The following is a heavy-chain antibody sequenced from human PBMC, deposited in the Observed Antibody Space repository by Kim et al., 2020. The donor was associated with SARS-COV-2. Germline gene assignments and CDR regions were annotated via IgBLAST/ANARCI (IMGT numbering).Heavy chain of an antibody. CDR1: GFTVSNNY. J-gene: IGHJ3*02. CDR2: IYSGGGT. D-gene: IGHD3-22*01. CDR3: ASENLYYDSSGYNSGSFDI. Sequence: LSLTCAASGFTVSNNYMSWVRQAPGKGLEWVSVIYSGGGTDYADSVKGRFTVSRDKSKNMLYLQMNSLGAEDTAVYYCASENLYYDSSGYNSGSFDIWAKGQWSPSLQ. V-gene: IGHV3-66*01.